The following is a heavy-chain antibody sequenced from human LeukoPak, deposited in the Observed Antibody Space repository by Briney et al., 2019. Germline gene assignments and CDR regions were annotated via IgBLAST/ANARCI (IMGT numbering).Heavy chain of an antibody. Sequence: ASVKVSCKASGYTFTSYGISWVRQAPGQGLEWMGWISAYNGNTNYAQKLQGRVTMTTDTSTSTAYMELRSLRSDDTAVYYCARVSHSNAGSSWYGVRYYYGMDVWGQGTTVTVSS. CDR2: ISAYNGNT. D-gene: IGHD6-13*01. CDR3: ARVSHSNAGSSWYGVRYYYGMDV. V-gene: IGHV1-18*01. J-gene: IGHJ6*02. CDR1: GYTFTSYG.